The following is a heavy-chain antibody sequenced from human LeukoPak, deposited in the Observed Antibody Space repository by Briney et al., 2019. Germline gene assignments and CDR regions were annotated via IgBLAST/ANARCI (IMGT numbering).Heavy chain of an antibody. Sequence: PSETLSLTCTVSGGSISSYYWSWIRQPPGKGLEWIGYIYYSGSTNYNPSLKSRVTVSVDTSKNQFSLQLNSVTPEDTAVYYCARDRSSGRGGYYYYYGMDVWGQGTTVTVSS. V-gene: IGHV4-59*12. D-gene: IGHD6-19*01. CDR3: ARDRSSGRGGYYYYYGMDV. J-gene: IGHJ6*02. CDR2: IYYSGST. CDR1: GGSISSYY.